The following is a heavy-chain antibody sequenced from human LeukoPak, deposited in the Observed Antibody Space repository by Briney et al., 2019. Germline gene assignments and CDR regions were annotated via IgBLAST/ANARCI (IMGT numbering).Heavy chain of an antibody. CDR1: GYTFTSYY. V-gene: IGHV1-46*01. CDR2: INPSGGST. D-gene: IGHD1-1*01. CDR3: ARAKLEHYYYYYGMDV. J-gene: IGHJ6*02. Sequence: ASVKVSCKASGYTFTSYYMHWVRQAPGQGLEWMGIINPSGGSTSYAQKFQGRVTMTRDTSTGTVYMELSSLRSEDTAVYYCARAKLEHYYYYYGMDVWGQGITVTVSS.